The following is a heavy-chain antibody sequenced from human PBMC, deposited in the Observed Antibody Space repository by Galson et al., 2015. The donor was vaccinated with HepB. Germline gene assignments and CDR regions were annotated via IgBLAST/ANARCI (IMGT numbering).Heavy chain of an antibody. D-gene: IGHD5-12*01. CDR1: GITFSDYY. Sequence: SLRLSCAASGITFSDYYMSWIRQAPGKGLEWVSYISNSGSTIYSADSVKGRFTISRDNAKNSLYLQMNSLRAEDTAVYYCARGVAPGYYMDVWGKGTTVTVSS. J-gene: IGHJ6*03. V-gene: IGHV3-11*01. CDR3: ARGVAPGYYMDV. CDR2: ISNSGSTI.